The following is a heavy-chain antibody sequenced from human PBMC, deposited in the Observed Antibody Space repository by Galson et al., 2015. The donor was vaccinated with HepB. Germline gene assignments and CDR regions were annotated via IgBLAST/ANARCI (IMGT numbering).Heavy chain of an antibody. J-gene: IGHJ4*02. D-gene: IGHD2-8*02. CDR3: ARDERVIVLVVYAMGSFGY. CDR2: INPNSGGT. CDR1: GYTFTGYY. V-gene: IGHV1-2*06. Sequence: SVKVSCKASGYTFTGYYMHWVRQAPGQGLEWMGRINPNSGGTNYAQKFQGRVTMTRDTSISTAYMELSRLRSDDTAVYYCARDERVIVLVVYAMGSFGYWGQGALVTVSS.